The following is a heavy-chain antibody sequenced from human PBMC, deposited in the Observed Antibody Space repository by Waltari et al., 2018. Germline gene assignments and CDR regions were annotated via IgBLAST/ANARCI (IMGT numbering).Heavy chain of an antibody. D-gene: IGHD3-16*01. J-gene: IGHJ4*02. Sequence: QVQLVQSGAEVKKPGASVKISYQTSGYIFNSNYIHWVRQAPGQGLQWMGVFFPSDGGTIYAQKFQGRVNMTSDTSTSTVYMELTSLGSEDTAVYYCARRSLLRFLDYWGQGTLVAVSS. CDR3: ARRSLLRFLDY. V-gene: IGHV1-46*02. CDR2: FFPSDGGT. CDR1: GYIFNSNY.